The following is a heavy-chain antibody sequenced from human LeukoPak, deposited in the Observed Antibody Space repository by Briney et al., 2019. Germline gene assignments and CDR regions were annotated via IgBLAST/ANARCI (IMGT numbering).Heavy chain of an antibody. V-gene: IGHV4-59*12. CDR2: IYHSGST. Sequence: SETLSLTRTVSGVSISSYYWSWIRQPPGKGLEWVGYIYHSGSTKYNPSLKSRVTISVDTSKNQFSLKVSSVTAADTAVYYCARGWINYDSYYYYMDVWGKGTTVTISS. CDR3: ARGWINYDSYYYYMDV. CDR1: GVSISSYY. D-gene: IGHD3-22*01. J-gene: IGHJ6*03.